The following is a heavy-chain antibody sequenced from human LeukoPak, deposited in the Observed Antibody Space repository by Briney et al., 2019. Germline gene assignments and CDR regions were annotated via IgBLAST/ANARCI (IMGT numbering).Heavy chain of an antibody. J-gene: IGHJ4*02. V-gene: IGHV1-69*05. D-gene: IGHD3-10*01. CDR2: IIPIFGTA. Sequence: GASVKVSXKASGGTFSSYAISWVRQAPGQGLEWMGRIIPIFGTANYAQKFQGRVTITTDESTSTAYMELSSLRSEDTAVYYCARTLWFGEKGYFDYWGQGTLVTVSS. CDR1: GGTFSSYA. CDR3: ARTLWFGEKGYFDY.